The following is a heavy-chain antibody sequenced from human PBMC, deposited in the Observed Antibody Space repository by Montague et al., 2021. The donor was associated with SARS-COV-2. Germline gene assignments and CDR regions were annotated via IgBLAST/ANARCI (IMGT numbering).Heavy chain of an antibody. CDR2: IYYSGST. Sequence: SETLSLTCTVSGGSISSYYWGWIRQPPGKGLEWIGYIYYSGSTNYNPSLKSRVTISVDTSKNQFSLKLSSVTAADTAVYYCAREVRYYYDSSGPGAFDIWGQGTMVTVSS. J-gene: IGHJ3*02. V-gene: IGHV4-59*01. CDR1: GGSISSYY. D-gene: IGHD3-22*01. CDR3: AREVRYYYDSSGPGAFDI.